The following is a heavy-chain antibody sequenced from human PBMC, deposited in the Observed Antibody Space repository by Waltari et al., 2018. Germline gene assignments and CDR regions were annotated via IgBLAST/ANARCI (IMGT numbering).Heavy chain of an antibody. CDR2: IKQDGSEK. J-gene: IGHJ1*01. CDR3: AKGTSGWNPSEYFQH. CDR1: GFRLRNYW. Sequence: EVQLVESGGGLVQPGGSLSLSCAASGFRLRNYWMSWVRQAPGKGVGGVANIKQDGSEKYYVDSVKGRFSISRDNAKNTLYLQMNSLRAEDTAMYFCAKGTSGWNPSEYFQHWGQGALVTVSS. V-gene: IGHV3-7*01. D-gene: IGHD6-19*01.